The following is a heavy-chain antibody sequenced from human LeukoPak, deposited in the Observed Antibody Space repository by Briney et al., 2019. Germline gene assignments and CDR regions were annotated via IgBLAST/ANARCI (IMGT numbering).Heavy chain of an antibody. Sequence: GESLKISCEGSGYSLSNHWIAWVHQMPGKGLEWMGIIYPDDSDTRYNPSFQGQVTLSVDTSVRIAYLQWSSLKASDTATYYCAIYHSETGGHFPHYFDNWGQGTLVTVSS. J-gene: IGHJ4*02. CDR1: GYSLSNHW. V-gene: IGHV5-51*07. D-gene: IGHD2-21*01. CDR2: IYPDDSDT. CDR3: AIYHSETGGHFPHYFDN.